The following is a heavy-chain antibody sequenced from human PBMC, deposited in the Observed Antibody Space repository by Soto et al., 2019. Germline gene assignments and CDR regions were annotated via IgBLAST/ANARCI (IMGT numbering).Heavy chain of an antibody. V-gene: IGHV3-23*01. CDR3: ATAARPSYYYGMDG. CDR2: ISGSGGST. Sequence: GGSLRLSCAASGFTFSSYAMSWVRQAPGKGLEWVSAISGSGGSTYYADSVKGRFTISRDNSKNTLYLQMNSLRAEDTAVYYCATAARPSYYYGMDGWGKGTTVTVSS. J-gene: IGHJ6*04. D-gene: IGHD6-6*01. CDR1: GFTFSSYA.